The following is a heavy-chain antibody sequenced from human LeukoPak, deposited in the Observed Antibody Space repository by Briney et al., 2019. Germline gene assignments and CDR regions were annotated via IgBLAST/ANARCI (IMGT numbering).Heavy chain of an antibody. CDR2: ISGSGGST. J-gene: IGHJ4*02. CDR3: ARGYDSSGYYPNFDY. CDR1: GFTFSSYA. V-gene: IGHV3-23*01. D-gene: IGHD3-22*01. Sequence: GGSLRLSCAASGFTFSSYAMSWVRQAPGKGLEWVSAISGSGGSTYYADSVKGRFTISRDNSKNTLYLQMNSLRSEDTAVYYCARGYDSSGYYPNFDYWGQGTLVTVSS.